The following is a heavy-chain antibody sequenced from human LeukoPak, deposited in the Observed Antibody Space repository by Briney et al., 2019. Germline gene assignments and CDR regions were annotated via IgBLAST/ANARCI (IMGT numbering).Heavy chain of an antibody. Sequence: PGGSLRLSCAASGFTFTNAWMTWVRQAPGKGLEWVGRIKSKADGGTTDYATPVKGRFTISRDDSKNTLYLQMNSLKIEDTAVYYCAAYKDTDVTWGQGTLVTVSS. D-gene: IGHD2-15*01. V-gene: IGHV3-15*01. CDR3: AAYKDTDVT. J-gene: IGHJ4*02. CDR1: GFTFTNAW. CDR2: IKSKADGGTT.